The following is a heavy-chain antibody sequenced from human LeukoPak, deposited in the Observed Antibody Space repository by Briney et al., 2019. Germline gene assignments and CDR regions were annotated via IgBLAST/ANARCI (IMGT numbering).Heavy chain of an antibody. CDR2: ITGSGGST. J-gene: IGHJ1*01. V-gene: IGHV3-23*01. CDR3: AKDGQTGEWELEH. CDR1: GFTFSSHA. Sequence: PGRSLRLSCAASGFTFSSHAMSWVRQAPGKGLDYVSTITGSGGSTYYANSVKGRFTVSRDNSKNTVYLQMNSLRADDTAIYYCAKDGQTGEWELEHWGQGTLVTVSS. D-gene: IGHD7-27*01.